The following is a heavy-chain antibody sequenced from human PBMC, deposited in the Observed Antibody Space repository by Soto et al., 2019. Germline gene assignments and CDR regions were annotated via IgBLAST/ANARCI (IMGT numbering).Heavy chain of an antibody. CDR3: ARDRDMITFGGVIVQTFDY. CDR2: ISSSSSTI. Sequence: GGSLRLSCAASGFTFSSYAMSWVRQAPGKGLEWVSYISSSSSTIYYADSVKGRFTISRDNAKNSLYLQMNSLRDEDTAVYYCARDRDMITFGGVIVQTFDYWGQGTLVTVSS. CDR1: GFTFSSYA. J-gene: IGHJ4*02. V-gene: IGHV3-48*02. D-gene: IGHD3-16*02.